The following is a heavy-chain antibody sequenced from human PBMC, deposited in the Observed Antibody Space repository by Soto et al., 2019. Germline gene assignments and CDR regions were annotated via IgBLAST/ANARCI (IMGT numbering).Heavy chain of an antibody. V-gene: IGHV3-48*03. CDR3: ARAVVSAYREYDSDWSAP. Sequence: TGGSLRLSCVASGFPFATSDMDWVRQPPGKGLEWISQISYSGRDIRYADSVKGRFTISRDNVNNSLHLHMTSLRVEATGLYYCARAVVSAYREYDSDWSAPWGQGTPVTVSS. CDR1: GFPFATSD. J-gene: IGHJ5*02. D-gene: IGHD3-16*01. CDR2: ISYSGRDI.